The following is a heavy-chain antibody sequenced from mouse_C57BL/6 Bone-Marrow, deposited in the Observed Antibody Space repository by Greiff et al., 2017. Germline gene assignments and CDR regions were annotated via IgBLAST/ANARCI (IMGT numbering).Heavy chain of an antibody. CDR2: IDPESGDT. V-gene: IGHV14-4*01. D-gene: IGHD1-1*01. Sequence: EVQLQQSGAELVRPGASVKLSCTASGFNIKDDYMHWVKQRPEQGLEWIGWIDPESGDTEYASKFQGKATITADTSSNTAYLQLSSLTSEDTAVYYCTTFYYGSSYWYFDVWGTGTTVTVSS. J-gene: IGHJ1*03. CDR1: GFNIKDDY. CDR3: TTFYYGSSYWYFDV.